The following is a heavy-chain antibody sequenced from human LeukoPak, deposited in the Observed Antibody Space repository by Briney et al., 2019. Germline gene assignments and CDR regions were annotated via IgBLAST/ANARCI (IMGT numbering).Heavy chain of an antibody. CDR2: INQDGSEK. CDR1: GFPFSTFW. J-gene: IGHJ4*02. Sequence: PGGSLRLSCAVSGFPFSTFWMSWVRQAPGKGLEWVANINQDGSEKYVDSARGRFAISRDNAKNSLYLQMNSLRPEDTAMYYCTGETYYFDHWGQGALVTVSS. V-gene: IGHV3-7*04. CDR3: TGETYYFDH.